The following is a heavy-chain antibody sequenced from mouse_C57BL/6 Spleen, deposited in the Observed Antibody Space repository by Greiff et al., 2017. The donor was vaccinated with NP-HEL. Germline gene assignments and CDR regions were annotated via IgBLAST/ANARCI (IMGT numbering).Heavy chain of an antibody. CDR2: INPSSGYT. V-gene: IGHV1-4*01. Sequence: VQLQQSGAELARPGASVKMSCKASGYTFTSSTMHWVKQRPGQGLEWIGYINPSSGYTKYNQKFKDKATLTADKSSRQSYMQLSSLTSEDSAVYYCARYGYYDYDGFAYWGQGTLVTVSA. CDR3: ARYGYYDYDGFAY. D-gene: IGHD2-4*01. CDR1: GYTFTSST. J-gene: IGHJ3*01.